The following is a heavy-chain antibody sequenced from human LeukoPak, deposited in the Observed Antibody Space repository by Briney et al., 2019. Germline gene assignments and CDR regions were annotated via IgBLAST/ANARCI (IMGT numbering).Heavy chain of an antibody. CDR3: ANYGSAYYFDY. V-gene: IGHV1-69*05. Sequence: SVKVSCKASGGTFSSYAISWVRQAPGQGLEWMGGIIPIFGTANYAQKFQGRVTITTDKSTSTAYMELSSLRSEDTAVYYCANYGSAYYFDYWGQGTLVTVSS. D-gene: IGHD3-10*01. CDR2: IIPIFGTA. J-gene: IGHJ4*02. CDR1: GGTFSSYA.